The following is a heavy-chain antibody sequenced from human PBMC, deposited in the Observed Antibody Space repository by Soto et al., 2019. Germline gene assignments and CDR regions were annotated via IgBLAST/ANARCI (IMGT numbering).Heavy chain of an antibody. J-gene: IGHJ4*01. D-gene: IGHD2-21*02. CDR2: IIPILGTA. CDR1: GGTFSSYA. V-gene: IGHV1-69*11. CDR3: ARGGGRGGNSGSPDY. Sequence: QVQLVQSGAEVKKPGSSVKVSCKASGGTFSSYAISWVRQAPGQGLEWMGGIIPILGTANHAQEFQGRVTNTADESTSTDYMELSSLRSEDTAVYYCARGGGRGGNSGSPDYWGHGTLVPVSS.